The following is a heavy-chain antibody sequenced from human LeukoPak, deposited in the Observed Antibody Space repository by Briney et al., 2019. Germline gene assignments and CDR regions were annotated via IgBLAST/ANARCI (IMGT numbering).Heavy chain of an antibody. D-gene: IGHD3-10*01. J-gene: IGHJ4*02. Sequence: ASVTVSCKASGYTFTGYYMHWVRQAPGQGLEWMGWINPNSGGTNYAQKFQGRVTMTRDTSISTAYMELSRLRSDDTAVYYCARDRYYYGSGSYYGGLDYWGQGTLVTVSS. CDR3: ARDRYYYGSGSYYGGLDY. CDR1: GYTFTGYY. CDR2: INPNSGGT. V-gene: IGHV1-2*02.